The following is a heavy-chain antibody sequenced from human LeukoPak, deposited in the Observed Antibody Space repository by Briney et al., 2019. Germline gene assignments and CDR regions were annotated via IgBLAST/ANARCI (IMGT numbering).Heavy chain of an antibody. CDR2: INPKSGGT. V-gene: IGHV1-2*02. D-gene: IGHD1-26*01. CDR3: ARERGGVLGATNY. Sequence: ASVKVSCKASGYIFTGYYLHWVRQAPGQGLEWMGWINPKSGGTKYAKKFQGRVTMTSDTSTSTAYMEMSSLRSDDTAVYYCARERGGVLGATNYWGQGTLVTVSS. CDR1: GYIFTGYY. J-gene: IGHJ4*02.